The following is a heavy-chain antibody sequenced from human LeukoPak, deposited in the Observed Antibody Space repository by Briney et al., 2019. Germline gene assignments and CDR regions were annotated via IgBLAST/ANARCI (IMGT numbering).Heavy chain of an antibody. CDR1: GFTFSSYS. D-gene: IGHD6-13*01. Sequence: PGGSLRLSCAASGFTFSSYSMNWVRQAPGKGLEWVSSISSSSSYIYYADSVKGRFTISRDNAKNSLYLQMNSLRAEDTAVYYCARVGEQLESESGSFDIWGQGTMVTVSS. V-gene: IGHV3-21*01. CDR3: ARVGEQLESESGSFDI. J-gene: IGHJ3*02. CDR2: ISSSSSYI.